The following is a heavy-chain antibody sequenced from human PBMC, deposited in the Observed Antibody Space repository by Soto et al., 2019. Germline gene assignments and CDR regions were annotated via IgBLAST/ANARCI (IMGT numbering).Heavy chain of an antibody. V-gene: IGHV4-39*01. D-gene: IGHD1-1*01. CDR3: ARLHCPSPNCVPLDP. Sequence: QLQLQESGPGLVKPSETLSLTCTVSGGSIRDDTYYWGGIRQPPGKGLEWMGSIYYSGTSSYNPSLKSRFTMSVDTSKMQLSLRLCSVTAAATAVYYWARLHCPSPNCVPLDPWGQGTLVIVSS. J-gene: IGHJ5*02. CDR1: GGSIRDDTYY. CDR2: IYYSGTS.